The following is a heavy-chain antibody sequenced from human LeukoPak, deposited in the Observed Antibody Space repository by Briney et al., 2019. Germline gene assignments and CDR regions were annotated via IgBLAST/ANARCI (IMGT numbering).Heavy chain of an antibody. CDR2: INHSGST. CDR3: ATYFTVTEYYFDY. V-gene: IGHV4-34*01. Sequence: SETLSLTCAVYGGSFSGYYWSWIRRPPGKGLEWIGEINHSGSTNYNPSLKSRVTISVDTSKNQFSLKLSSVTAADTAVYYCATYFTVTEYYFDYWGQGTLVTVSS. CDR1: GGSFSGYY. D-gene: IGHD4-11*01. J-gene: IGHJ4*02.